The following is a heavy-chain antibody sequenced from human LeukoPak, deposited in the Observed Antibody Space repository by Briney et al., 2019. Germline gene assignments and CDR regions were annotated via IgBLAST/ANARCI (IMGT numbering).Heavy chain of an antibody. J-gene: IGHJ5*02. D-gene: IGHD5-24*01. CDR1: GFTFSNYA. CDR2: IRSNGHTT. Sequence: QPGGSLRLSCVASGFTFSNYAMSWVRQAPGKGLEWVSAIRSNGHTTYDADSVKGRFTISRDNSKNTLYLEMKSLRADDTALYYCATVQMSAEGGELDPWGQGTLVTVSS. CDR3: ATVQMSAEGGELDP. V-gene: IGHV3-23*01.